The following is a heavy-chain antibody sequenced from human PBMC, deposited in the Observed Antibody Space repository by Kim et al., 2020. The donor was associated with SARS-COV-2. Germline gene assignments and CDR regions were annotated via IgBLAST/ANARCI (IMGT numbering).Heavy chain of an antibody. CDR1: GFTFSSYS. Sequence: VGSLRLSCAASGFTFSSYSMNWVRQAPGKGLEWVSYISSSSSTIYYADSVKGRFTISRDNAKNSLYLQMNSLRDEDTAVYYCAREGGGYCSGGSCYSWFDPWGQGTLVTVSS. CDR3: AREGGGYCSGGSCYSWFDP. J-gene: IGHJ5*02. V-gene: IGHV3-48*02. CDR2: ISSSSSTI. D-gene: IGHD2-15*01.